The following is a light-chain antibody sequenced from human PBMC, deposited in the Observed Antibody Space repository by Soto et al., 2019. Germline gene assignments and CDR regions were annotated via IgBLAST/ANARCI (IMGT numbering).Light chain of an antibody. CDR3: QQYNNWPPYT. CDR2: GAS. CDR1: QGVSSN. V-gene: IGKV3-15*01. Sequence: EVVMTQSPATLSVSPGERVTLSCRASQGVSSNLAWYQQKPGQAPRLLIYGASTRATGIPARFSGSGSGTEFTLTISSLQSGDFAIYYCQQYNNWPPYTFGQGTKLEIK. J-gene: IGKJ2*01.